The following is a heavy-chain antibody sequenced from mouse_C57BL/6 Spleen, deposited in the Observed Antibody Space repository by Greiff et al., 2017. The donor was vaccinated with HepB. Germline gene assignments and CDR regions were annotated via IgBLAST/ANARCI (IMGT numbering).Heavy chain of an antibody. V-gene: IGHV1-85*01. Sequence: VKVVESGPELVKPGASVKLSCKASGYTFTSYDINWVKQRPGQGLEWIGWIYPRDGSTKYNEKFKGKATLTVDTSSSTAYMELHSLTSEDSAVYFCAREPFAYWGQGTLVTVSA. CDR3: AREPFAY. J-gene: IGHJ3*01. CDR1: GYTFTSYD. CDR2: IYPRDGST.